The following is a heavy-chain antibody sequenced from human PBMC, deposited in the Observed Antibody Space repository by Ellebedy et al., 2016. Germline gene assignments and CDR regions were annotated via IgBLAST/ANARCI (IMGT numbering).Heavy chain of an antibody. CDR1: GFSFRNSW. CDR3: VRVMYYGDTTSY. Sequence: GGSLRLSCAGSGFSFRNSWMTWVRQVPGKGLEWVASIKQDGSQTDYVDSLKGRFTISRDNAKNSLHLQMSSLRVEDTAVYYCVRVMYYGDTTSYWGQGTLVTVSP. J-gene: IGHJ4*02. V-gene: IGHV3-7*03. CDR2: IKQDGSQT. D-gene: IGHD2/OR15-2a*01.